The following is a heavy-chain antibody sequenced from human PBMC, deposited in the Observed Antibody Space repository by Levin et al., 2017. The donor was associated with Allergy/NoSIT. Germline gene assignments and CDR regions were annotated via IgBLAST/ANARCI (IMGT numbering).Heavy chain of an antibody. D-gene: IGHD3-22*01. CDR3: AHSLYYYDSSRNWYFDL. CDR1: GFSLSTSGVG. J-gene: IGHJ2*01. CDR2: IYWDDDK. Sequence: SGPTLVKPTQTLTLTCTFSGFSLSTSGVGVGWIRQPPGKALEWLALIYWDDDKRYSPSLKSRLTITKDTSKNQVVLTMTNMDPVDTATYYCAHSLYYYDSSRNWYFDLWGRGTLVTVSS. V-gene: IGHV2-5*02.